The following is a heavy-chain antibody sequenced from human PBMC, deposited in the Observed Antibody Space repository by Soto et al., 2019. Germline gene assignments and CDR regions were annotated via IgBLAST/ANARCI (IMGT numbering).Heavy chain of an antibody. Sequence: SVKVSCKASGGTFSRYTITWVRQAPGQGLEWMGGITPMFGTPNYAQKFQGRVTITADESTSAVYMELSSLRSEDTAMYYCARDGTLYDSSAYYYLYWGQGTLVTVSS. D-gene: IGHD3-22*01. CDR1: GGTFSRYT. CDR2: ITPMFGTP. CDR3: ARDGTLYDSSAYYYLY. V-gene: IGHV1-69*13. J-gene: IGHJ4*02.